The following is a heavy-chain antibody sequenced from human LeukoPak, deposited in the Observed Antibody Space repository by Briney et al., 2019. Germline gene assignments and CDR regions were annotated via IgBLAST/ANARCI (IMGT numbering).Heavy chain of an antibody. CDR3: ARGEMATTYYFDY. CDR1: GGSISSGGYY. CDR2: IYYSGSS. V-gene: IGHV4-31*03. D-gene: IGHD5-24*01. J-gene: IGHJ4*02. Sequence: PSQTLSLTCTVSGGSISSGGYYWSWIRQHPGEGLEWIGYIYYSGSSYYNPSLKSRVTISVDTSKNQFSLKLTSVTAADTAVYYCARGEMATTYYFDYWGQGTLVTVSS.